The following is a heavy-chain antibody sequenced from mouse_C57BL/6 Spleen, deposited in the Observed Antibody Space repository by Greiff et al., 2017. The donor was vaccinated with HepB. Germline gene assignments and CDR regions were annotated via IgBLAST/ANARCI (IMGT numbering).Heavy chain of an antibody. J-gene: IGHJ4*01. CDR2: IYPGSGNT. V-gene: IGHV1-66*01. Sequence: QVQLQQSGPELVKPGASVKISCKASGYSFTSYYIHWVKQRPGQGLEWIGWIYPGSGNTKYNEQFKGKVTLTADSSSSTAYMLLSSLTSEDSAVYYCAKGGHYYAMDYWGQGTSVTVSS. CDR3: AKGGHYYAMDY. CDR1: GYSFTSYY.